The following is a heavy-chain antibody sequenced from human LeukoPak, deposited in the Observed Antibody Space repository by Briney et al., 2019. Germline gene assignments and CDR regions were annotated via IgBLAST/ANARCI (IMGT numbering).Heavy chain of an antibody. CDR2: INSDGSST. CDR1: GFTFSSYW. J-gene: IGHJ4*02. V-gene: IGHV3-74*01. Sequence: GGSLRLSCAASGFTFSSYWMHWVRHAPGKGLVWVSRINSDGSSTSYADSVKGRFTISRDNAKNTLYLQMNSLRAEDTAVYYCARVDYYYGSGSYYPLGYFDYWGQGTLVTVSS. CDR3: ARVDYYYGSGSYYPLGYFDY. D-gene: IGHD3-10*01.